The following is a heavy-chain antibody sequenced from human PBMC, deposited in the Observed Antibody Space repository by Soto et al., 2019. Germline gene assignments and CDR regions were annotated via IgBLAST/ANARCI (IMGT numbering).Heavy chain of an antibody. CDR1: GGSFSGYY. J-gene: IGHJ4*02. D-gene: IGHD3-3*01. CDR3: ASWYYDFWSGSSYDYFDY. Sequence: SETLSLTCAVYGGSFSGYYWSWIRQPPGKGLEWIGEINHSGSTNYNPSLKSRVTISVDTSKNQFSLKLSSVTAADTAVYYCASWYYDFWSGSSYDYFDYWGQGTLVTVSS. CDR2: INHSGST. V-gene: IGHV4-34*01.